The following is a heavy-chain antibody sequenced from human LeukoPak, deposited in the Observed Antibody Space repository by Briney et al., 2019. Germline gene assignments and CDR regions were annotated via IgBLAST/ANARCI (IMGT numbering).Heavy chain of an antibody. D-gene: IGHD6-19*01. Sequence: ASVNDTRKSTVYTRTRYRISSLRQPPAQGLDGMGCTSAYKGNTNNPQKLQGWVTMTRETSISTAYMELSRLRSDDTAVYYCARGSVSGWSDYFQHWGQGTLVTVSS. CDR2: TSAYKGNT. CDR3: ARGSVSGWSDYFQH. CDR1: VYTRTRYR. V-gene: IGHV1-18*04. J-gene: IGHJ1*01.